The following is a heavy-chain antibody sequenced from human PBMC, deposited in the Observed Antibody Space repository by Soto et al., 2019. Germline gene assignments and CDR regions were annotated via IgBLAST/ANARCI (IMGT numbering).Heavy chain of an antibody. CDR2: ISYDGSNK. J-gene: IGHJ6*02. CDR1: GFTFSSYG. D-gene: IGHD3-10*01. Sequence: GGSLRLSCAASGFTFSSYGMHWVRQAPGKGLEWVAVISYDGSNKYYADSVKGRFTISRDNSKNTLYMQMNSLRAEETAVYYYAKDRAYYYGSVNPGEYYYYVMAVRGQGTTVTVS. V-gene: IGHV3-30*18. CDR3: AKDRAYYYGSVNPGEYYYYVMAV.